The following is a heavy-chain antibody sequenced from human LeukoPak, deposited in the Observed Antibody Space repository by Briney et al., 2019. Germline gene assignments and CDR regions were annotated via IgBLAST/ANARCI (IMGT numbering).Heavy chain of an antibody. Sequence: GGSLRLSCEASGFTFSNYWMSWVRQAPGKGLEWVANISPDGSAAFYVDSVKGRVTISRDNAKNSLYLQMFSLRAEDTGVYYCVKGADGDYNFEDSFYFESWGQGTLVTVSS. J-gene: IGHJ4*02. CDR1: GFTFSNYW. CDR2: ISPDGSAA. V-gene: IGHV3-7*01. D-gene: IGHD4-17*01. CDR3: VKGADGDYNFEDSFYFES.